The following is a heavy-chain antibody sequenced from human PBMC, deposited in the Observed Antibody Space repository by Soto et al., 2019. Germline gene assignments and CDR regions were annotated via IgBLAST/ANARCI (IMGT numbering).Heavy chain of an antibody. Sequence: SETLSLTCAVYGGSFSGYYWSRIRQPPGKGLEWIGEINHSGSTNYNPSLKSRVTISVDTSKNQFSLKLSSVTAADTAVYYCARGKYDFWSGYSLWYFDYWGQGTLVTVSS. CDR1: GGSFSGYY. J-gene: IGHJ4*02. CDR3: ARGKYDFWSGYSLWYFDY. D-gene: IGHD3-3*01. V-gene: IGHV4-34*01. CDR2: INHSGST.